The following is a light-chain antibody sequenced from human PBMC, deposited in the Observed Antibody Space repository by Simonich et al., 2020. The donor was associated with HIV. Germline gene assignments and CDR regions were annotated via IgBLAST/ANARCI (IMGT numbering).Light chain of an antibody. CDR1: SLRSYS. V-gene: IGLV3-19*01. CDR2: RIN. CDR3: SYRDSSGAYRV. J-gene: IGLJ2*01. Sequence: CQGDSLRSYSASWYQQKPGQAPILVIYRINNRPSGIPDRFSGSSSGNTASLTITGTQAEDEADYYCSYRDSSGAYRVFGGGTKVTVL.